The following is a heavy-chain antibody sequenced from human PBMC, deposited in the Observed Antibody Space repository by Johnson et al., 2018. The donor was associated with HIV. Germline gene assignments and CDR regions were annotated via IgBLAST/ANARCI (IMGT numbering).Heavy chain of an antibody. Sequence: QVQLVESGGGVVQPGRSLRLSCAASGFTFSSYAMHWVRQAPGKGLEWVAVISYDGSNKYYADSVKGRFTISRDNSKNTLYLQMNSLRAEDTAVYSCARESGWGHDAVDIWGQGTMVTVSS. CDR3: ARESGWGHDAVDI. D-gene: IGHD3-22*01. J-gene: IGHJ3*02. CDR1: GFTFSSYA. CDR2: ISYDGSNK. V-gene: IGHV3-30*04.